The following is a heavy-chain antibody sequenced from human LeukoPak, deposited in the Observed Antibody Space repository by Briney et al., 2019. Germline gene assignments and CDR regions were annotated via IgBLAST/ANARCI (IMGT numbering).Heavy chain of an antibody. D-gene: IGHD6-19*01. CDR2: ISGSGGST. Sequence: GGSLRLSCAASGFTFSSYAMSWVRQAPGKGLEGVSAISGSGGSTYYVDSVKGRFTISRDNSKNTLYLQINSLRAEDTAVYYCGRNDIAVAGTVSTFDYWGQGTLVTVSS. CDR1: GFTFSSYA. V-gene: IGHV3-23*01. J-gene: IGHJ4*02. CDR3: GRNDIAVAGTVSTFDY.